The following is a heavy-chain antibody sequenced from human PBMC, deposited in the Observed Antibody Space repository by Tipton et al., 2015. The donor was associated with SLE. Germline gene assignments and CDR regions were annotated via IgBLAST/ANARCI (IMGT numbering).Heavy chain of an antibody. J-gene: IGHJ6*02. CDR2: IKQDGSDI. Sequence: SLRLSCAASGFTFSNYWMNWVRQAPGKGLEWVANIKQDGSDIYYVDSVKGRFTISRDNANNLLYLQMDSLRVEDTAVYYCANQLVNYYYGMDVWGQGTTVTVSS. V-gene: IGHV3-7*01. CDR1: GFTFSNYW. D-gene: IGHD6-13*01. CDR3: ANQLVNYYYGMDV.